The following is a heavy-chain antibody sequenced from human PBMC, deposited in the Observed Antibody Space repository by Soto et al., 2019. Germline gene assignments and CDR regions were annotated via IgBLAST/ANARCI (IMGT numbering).Heavy chain of an antibody. V-gene: IGHV1-3*01. Sequence: ASVKVSCEACGYRFTSYAMHWVRQAPGQRLEWTGWINAGNGNTKYSQKFQGRVTITRDTSASTAYMELSSLRSEDTAVYYCARDSHYDSSGPIDYWGQGTLVTVSS. CDR2: INAGNGNT. D-gene: IGHD3-22*01. J-gene: IGHJ4*02. CDR1: GYRFTSYA. CDR3: ARDSHYDSSGPIDY.